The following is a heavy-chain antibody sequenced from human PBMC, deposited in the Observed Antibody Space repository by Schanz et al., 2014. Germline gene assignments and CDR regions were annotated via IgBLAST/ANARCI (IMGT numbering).Heavy chain of an antibody. J-gene: IGHJ6*02. Sequence: QVQLVQSGGEVKKPGASATVSCKASGYTFNNHGISWVRQAPGQGLEWMGWISVYHGHTNYAEKVHGRVTMTTDTSTSTAYMELMSLISDDTAVYYCVRDAGWAFGDYHGMDVCGQGTSVTVSS. V-gene: IGHV1-18*01. CDR3: VRDAGWAFGDYHGMDV. D-gene: IGHD3-10*01. CDR1: GYTFNNHG. CDR2: ISVYHGHT.